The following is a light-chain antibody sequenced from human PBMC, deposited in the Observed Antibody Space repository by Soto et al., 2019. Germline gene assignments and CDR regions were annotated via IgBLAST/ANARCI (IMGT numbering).Light chain of an antibody. CDR3: QQYGTSPPT. CDR2: GAS. V-gene: IGKV3-20*01. CDR1: QSVSSNF. Sequence: EIVLTQSPGTLSLSPGERATLSCKASQSVSSNFLAWYQRKPGQAPRLLIYGASYRATDIPYRISGSGSGTDFTLTITRLEPEEVAVYFCQQYGTSPPTFGQGTKLEI. J-gene: IGKJ1*01.